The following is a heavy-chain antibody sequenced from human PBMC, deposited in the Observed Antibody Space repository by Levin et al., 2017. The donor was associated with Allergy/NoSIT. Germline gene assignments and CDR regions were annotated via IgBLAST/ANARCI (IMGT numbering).Heavy chain of an antibody. V-gene: IGHV3-7*01. CDR1: GFTLSFYW. CDR3: ARVRDGATMDC. CDR2: IKQDESEK. D-gene: IGHD1-26*01. J-gene: IGHJ4*02. Sequence: QAGGSLRLSCAASGFTLSFYWMSWVRQAPGKGLEWVTNIKQDESEKYYVDSVKGRFTVSRDNAKNSLYLQMNSLRAEDTAVYYCARVRDGATMDCWGRGTLVTVSS.